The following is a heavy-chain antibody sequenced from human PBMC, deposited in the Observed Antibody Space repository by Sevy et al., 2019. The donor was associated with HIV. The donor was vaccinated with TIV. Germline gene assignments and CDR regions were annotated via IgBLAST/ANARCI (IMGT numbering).Heavy chain of an antibody. D-gene: IGHD7-27*01. J-gene: IGHJ4*02. Sequence: GGSLRLSCAASGFTFNNYWMSWVRQAPGRGLEWVAKIKLDGSEKYNLDSVKGRFTISRDNAKNSMYLQMNSLRAEDTALYYCARDREGWELGGHYIEYWGQGTLVTVSS. CDR2: IKLDGSEK. CDR3: ARDREGWELGGHYIEY. CDR1: GFTFNNYW. V-gene: IGHV3-7*01.